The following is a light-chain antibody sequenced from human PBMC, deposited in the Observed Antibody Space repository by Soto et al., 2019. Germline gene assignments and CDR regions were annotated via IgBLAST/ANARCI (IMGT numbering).Light chain of an antibody. J-gene: IGKJ4*01. V-gene: IGKV1-27*01. CDR1: QGISTY. CDR2: AAS. Sequence: DIQMTQSPSSLSASVGDRVTITCRASQGISTYLAWYQQKPGKVPKLLIYAASTLQSGVLSRFSGSGSGTDFTLTISSLQPEDVATYYCQKYNSVPLTFGGGTKVEIK. CDR3: QKYNSVPLT.